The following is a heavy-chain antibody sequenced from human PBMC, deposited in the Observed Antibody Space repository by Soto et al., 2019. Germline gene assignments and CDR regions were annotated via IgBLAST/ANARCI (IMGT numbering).Heavy chain of an antibody. CDR3: ARQDASRGYYYYYYRDV. V-gene: IGHV4-59*08. J-gene: IGHJ6*03. CDR2: VYYSGST. CDR1: GGSISIYY. Sequence: PSDTLSLTCTVSGGSISIYYWSWIRQPPGKGLEWIGYVYYSGSTNYNPSLKSRVTISVDTSKNQFSLKLSSVTAADTAVYYCARQDASRGYYYYYYRDVWGKRTKVTVSS. D-gene: IGHD6-6*01.